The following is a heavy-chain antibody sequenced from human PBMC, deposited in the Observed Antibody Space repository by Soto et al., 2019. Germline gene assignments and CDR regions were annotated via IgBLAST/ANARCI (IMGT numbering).Heavy chain of an antibody. D-gene: IGHD3-9*01. V-gene: IGHV3-23*01. CDR3: VKDAKNSEWLPLGY. J-gene: IGHJ4*02. Sequence: GGSLRLSCAASGFTFSSYAMSWVRQAPGKGLEWVSGISGSGDRTHDADSVKGRFTISRDNVKNILYLQMNSLRVEDTAVYYCVKDAKNSEWLPLGYWGQGTLVTVSS. CDR2: ISGSGDRT. CDR1: GFTFSSYA.